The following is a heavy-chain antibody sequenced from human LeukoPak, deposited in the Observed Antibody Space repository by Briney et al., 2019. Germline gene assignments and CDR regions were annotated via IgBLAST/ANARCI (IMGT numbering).Heavy chain of an antibody. J-gene: IGHJ4*02. CDR1: GFAVSSDS. Sequence: GGSLRLSCAVSGFAVSSDSMTWVRQGPGKGLEWVSIIYTGGSTYYADSVKGRFTNSRDNSPNTLYLQMNSLRVEDTAVYYCARGQGEGFDFWGQGTLVTVSS. CDR3: ARGQGEGFDF. D-gene: IGHD3-16*01. CDR2: IYTGGST. V-gene: IGHV3-53*01.